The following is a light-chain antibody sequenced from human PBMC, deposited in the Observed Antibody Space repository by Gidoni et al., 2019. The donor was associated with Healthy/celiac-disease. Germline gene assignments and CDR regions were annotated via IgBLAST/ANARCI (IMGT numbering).Light chain of an antibody. CDR3: SLYTSSSTYVV. V-gene: IGLV2-18*01. CDR2: EVS. CDR1: SSDVGSYNR. J-gene: IGLJ2*01. Sequence: QSALTQPPSVSGSTGQPGTLSCTGTSSDVGSYNRVSWYQQPPGTAPKLMIYEVSNRPSGVADRFSGSKSGSTASLTISGLQAEDEADYYCSLYTSSSTYVVFGGGTKLTVL.